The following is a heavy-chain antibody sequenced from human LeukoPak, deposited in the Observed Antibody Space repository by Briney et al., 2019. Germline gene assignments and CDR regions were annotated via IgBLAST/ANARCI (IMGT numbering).Heavy chain of an antibody. CDR1: GFTFSSYS. V-gene: IGHV3-21*01. D-gene: IGHD1-26*01. J-gene: IGHJ6*02. Sequence: GGSLRLSCAASGFTFSSYSMNWVRQAPGKGLEWVSSISSSSSYIYYADSVKGRFTISRDNAKNSLYLQMNSLRAEDTAVYYCARVKVGATIYYYGMGVWGQGTTVTVSS. CDR2: ISSSSSYI. CDR3: ARVKVGATIYYYGMGV.